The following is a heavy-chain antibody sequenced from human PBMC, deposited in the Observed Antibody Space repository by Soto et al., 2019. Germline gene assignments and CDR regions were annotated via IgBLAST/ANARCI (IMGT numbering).Heavy chain of an antibody. D-gene: IGHD6-13*01. CDR2: ISWNSGSI. V-gene: IGHV3-9*01. CDR1: GFTFDDYA. CDR3: AKDMRTASSSMDV. J-gene: IGHJ6*03. Sequence: GGSLRLSCAASGFTFDDYAMHWVRQAPGKGLEWVSGISWNSGSIGYADSVKGRFTISRDNAKNSLYLQMNSLRAEDTALYYCAKDMRTASSSMDVWGKGTTVTVSS.